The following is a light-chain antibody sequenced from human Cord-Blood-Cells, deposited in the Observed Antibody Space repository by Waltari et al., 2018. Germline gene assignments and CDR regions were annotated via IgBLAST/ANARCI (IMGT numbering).Light chain of an antibody. V-gene: IGKV3-11*01. Sequence: EIVLTQSPATLSLSPGERATLSCRASQSFSSYLAWYQQKPGQAPRLLIYDASNRATGIPARFSGSGSGTDFTLTISSLEPEDFAVYYCQQRSNWLTFGQGTKLEIK. CDR1: QSFSSY. J-gene: IGKJ2*01. CDR3: QQRSNWLT. CDR2: DAS.